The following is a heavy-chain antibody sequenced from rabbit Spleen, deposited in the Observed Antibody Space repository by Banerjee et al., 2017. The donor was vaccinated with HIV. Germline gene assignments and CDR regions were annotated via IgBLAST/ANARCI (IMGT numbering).Heavy chain of an antibody. CDR3: ARDGGSSNLYAFNL. Sequence: QSLEESGGDLVKPEGSLTLTCTASGFSFSSSYYIYWVRQAPGKGLEWIACIYAGSSGTTYYANWAKGRFTISKTSSTTVTLQLNSLTAADTATYFCARDGGSSNLYAFNLWGPGTLVTVS. CDR2: IYAGSSGTT. CDR1: GFSFSSSYY. D-gene: IGHD8-1*01. V-gene: IGHV1S40*01. J-gene: IGHJ4*01.